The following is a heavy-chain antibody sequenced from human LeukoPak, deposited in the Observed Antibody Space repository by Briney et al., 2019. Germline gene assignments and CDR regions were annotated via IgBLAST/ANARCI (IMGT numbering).Heavy chain of an antibody. CDR2: IYYSGST. CDR3: ARHRWDVLRYFDWLSSAGPNWFDP. CDR1: GGSISSSSYY. V-gene: IGHV4-39*01. J-gene: IGHJ5*02. D-gene: IGHD3-9*01. Sequence: SETLSLTCTVSGGSISSSSYYWGWIRQPPGKGLEWIGSIYYSGSTYYNPSLKSRVTISVDTSKNQFSLKLSSVTAADTAVYYCARHRWDVLRYFDWLSSAGPNWFDPWGQGTLVTVSS.